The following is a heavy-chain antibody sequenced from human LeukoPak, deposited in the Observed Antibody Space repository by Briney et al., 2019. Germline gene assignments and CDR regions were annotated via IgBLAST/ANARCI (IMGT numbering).Heavy chain of an antibody. J-gene: IGHJ5*02. V-gene: IGHV1-18*01. CDR2: ISVYNGNT. D-gene: IGHD6-6*01. CDR3: ARDMLAARPTCFDP. Sequence: GASVSVSCTPSGYRFTTYGISWVRQAPGQGLEWRGWISVYNGNTNYAQKPQGRATMTTDKSTRTAYMQLRRMRYDETAGYYCARDMLAARPTCFDPWGQGTLVTVSS. CDR1: GYRFTTYG.